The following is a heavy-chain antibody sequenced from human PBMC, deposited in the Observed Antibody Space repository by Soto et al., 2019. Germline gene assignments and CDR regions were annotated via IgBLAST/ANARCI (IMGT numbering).Heavy chain of an antibody. CDR2: ISNDGSNK. CDR3: AKDLGHGGRGAFDI. CDR1: GFTFRSYG. Sequence: QVQLVESGGGVVQPGRSLRLSCAASGFTFRSYGMHWVRQAPGKGLEWVAGISNDGSNKYYADSVKGRFTISRDNSKNTLYLQMNSLRAEDTAVYYCAKDLGHGGRGAFDIWGQGTMVTVSS. J-gene: IGHJ3*02. D-gene: IGHD7-27*01. V-gene: IGHV3-30*18.